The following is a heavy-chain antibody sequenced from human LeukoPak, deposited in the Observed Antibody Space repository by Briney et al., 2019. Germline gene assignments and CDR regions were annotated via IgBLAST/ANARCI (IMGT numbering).Heavy chain of an antibody. CDR1: GFIFSHYG. Sequence: PGGSLILSCAASGFIFSHYGMHWVRQAPGKGLEWVAVIWSDGSNRFYAGSVKGRFTISRDNSQNTVFLQMNSLRVEDTAMYYCARDAQRGFDYSNSLEYWGHGTLVTVSS. V-gene: IGHV3-33*01. CDR3: ARDAQRGFDYSNSLEY. D-gene: IGHD4-11*01. J-gene: IGHJ4*01. CDR2: IWSDGSNR.